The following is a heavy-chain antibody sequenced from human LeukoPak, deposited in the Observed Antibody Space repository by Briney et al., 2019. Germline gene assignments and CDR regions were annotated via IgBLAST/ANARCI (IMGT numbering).Heavy chain of an antibody. V-gene: IGHV1-69*05. CDR3: ARDPKLYYYDSSGYYYYYYYMDV. CDR2: IIPIFGTA. J-gene: IGHJ6*03. D-gene: IGHD3-22*01. CDR1: GGTFSSYA. Sequence: GASVKVSCKASGGTFSSYAISWVRQAPGQGLEWMGGIIPIFGTANYAQKFQGRVTMTRDTSISTAYMELSRLRSDDTAVYYCARDPKLYYYDSSGYYYYYYYMDVWGKGTTVTISS.